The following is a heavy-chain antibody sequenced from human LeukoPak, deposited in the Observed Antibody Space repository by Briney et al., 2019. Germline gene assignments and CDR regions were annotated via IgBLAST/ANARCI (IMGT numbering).Heavy chain of an antibody. V-gene: IGHV3-21*01. Sequence: TGGSLRLSCATSGYDMNWVRQAPGKGLEWVSSISSRSNYIYYADSVKGRFTVSRGNARNSLYLQMDSLRAEDTAVYYCAKGPHPITMIVVPHFDYWGQGTLVTVSS. CDR1: GYD. J-gene: IGHJ4*02. D-gene: IGHD3-22*01. CDR3: AKGPHPITMIVVPHFDY. CDR2: ISSRSNYI.